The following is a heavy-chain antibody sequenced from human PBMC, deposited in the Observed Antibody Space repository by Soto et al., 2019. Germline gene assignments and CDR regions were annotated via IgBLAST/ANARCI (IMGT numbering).Heavy chain of an antibody. CDR1: GGSISSGGYY. CDR3: ARALKAGPRGAFDI. CDR2: IYYSGST. J-gene: IGHJ3*02. D-gene: IGHD5-12*01. Sequence: NPSETLSLTCTASGGSISSGGYYWSWIRQHPGKGLEWIGYIYYSGSTYYNPSLKSRVTISVDTSKNQFSLKLSSVTAADTAVYYCARALKAGPRGAFDIWGQGTMVTVSS. V-gene: IGHV4-31*03.